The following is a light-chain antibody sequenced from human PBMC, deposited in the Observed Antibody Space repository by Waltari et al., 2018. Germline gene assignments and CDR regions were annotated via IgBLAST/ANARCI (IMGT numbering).Light chain of an antibody. J-gene: IGLJ2*01. CDR1: KLGDKY. CDR3: QAWDSSTGV. V-gene: IGLV3-1*01. Sequence: SYELTQPPSVSVSPGQTASIPCSGDKLGDKYACWYQQKPGQSPVVFIYQDNMRPSGIPERFSGSNSGNTATLTISGTQAMDEADYYCQAWDSSTGVFGGGTKLTVL. CDR2: QDN.